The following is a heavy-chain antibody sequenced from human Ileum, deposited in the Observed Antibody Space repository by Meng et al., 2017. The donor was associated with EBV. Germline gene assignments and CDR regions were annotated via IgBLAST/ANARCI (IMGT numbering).Heavy chain of an antibody. J-gene: IGHJ4*02. Sequence: LRESGRALGKPPRHRSRTCAVLGGSISSSSWWSWVRQPPGKGLEWIGETAYIGSTNYIPSLKSRVTISRDKTKNQLSRKLKSVTAADTAVYYCASSDYYRSDYWGQGTLVTVSS. CDR2: TAYIGST. CDR1: GGSISSSSW. CDR3: ASSDYYRSDY. D-gene: IGHD3-22*01. V-gene: IGHV4-4*03.